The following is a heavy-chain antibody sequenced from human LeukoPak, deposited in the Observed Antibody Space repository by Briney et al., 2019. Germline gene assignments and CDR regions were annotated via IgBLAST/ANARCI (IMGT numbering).Heavy chain of an antibody. CDR3: ARGPGSGYYYGWVFDY. V-gene: IGHV1-18*01. D-gene: IGHD3-22*01. J-gene: IGHJ4*02. Sequence: ASVKVSCKASGYTFTSYGISWVRQAPGQGLEWMGWISAYNGNTNYAQKLQGRVTMTEDTSTDAAYMELSSLRSEDTAVYYCARGPGSGYYYGWVFDYWGQGTLVTVSS. CDR1: GYTFTSYG. CDR2: ISAYNGNT.